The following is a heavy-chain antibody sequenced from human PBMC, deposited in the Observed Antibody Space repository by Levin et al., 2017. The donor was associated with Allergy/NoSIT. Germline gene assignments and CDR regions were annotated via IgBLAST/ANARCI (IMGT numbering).Heavy chain of an antibody. D-gene: IGHD3-10*01. J-gene: IGHJ6*03. V-gene: IGHV3-48*03. CDR2: ITSSGRTT. CDR3: TRVPYYLIALAGHYMDV. CDR1: GFSFSSHD. Sequence: GGSLRLSCAASGFSFSSHDMNWVRLAPGKGLGWLAYITSSGRTTDYADSVKGRFTISRDNAKNSLYLQMNSLRADATAVYYCTRVPYYLIALAGHYMDVWGKGTTVTVSS.